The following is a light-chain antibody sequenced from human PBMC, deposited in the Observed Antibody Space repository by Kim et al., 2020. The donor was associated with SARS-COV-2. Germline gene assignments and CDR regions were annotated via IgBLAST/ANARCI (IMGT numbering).Light chain of an antibody. J-gene: IGLJ2*01. CDR2: DVS. CDR1: RSDIGAYNY. CDR3: SAYTSGKTLV. V-gene: IGLV2-14*03. Sequence: QSALTQPASVSGSPGQSITISCTGTRSDIGAYNYVSWYQQHPPKAPKIIISDVSDRPSGISSRFSGSKSGNTASLTISGLRAEDEADYYCSAYTSGKTLVFGGGTKVTVL.